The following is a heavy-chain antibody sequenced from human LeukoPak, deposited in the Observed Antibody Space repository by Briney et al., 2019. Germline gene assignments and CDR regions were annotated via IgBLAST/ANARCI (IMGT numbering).Heavy chain of an antibody. J-gene: IGHJ3*02. Sequence: GGSLRPSCAASGFTFSSYSMNWVRQAPGKGLEWVLSISSSSSYIYYADSVKGRFTISRDNAKNSLYLQMNSLRAEDTAVYYCARASGYTSGWYDDAFDIWGQGTMVTVSS. CDR1: GFTFSSYS. V-gene: IGHV3-21*01. CDR3: ARASGYTSGWYDDAFDI. D-gene: IGHD6-19*01. CDR2: ISSSSSYI.